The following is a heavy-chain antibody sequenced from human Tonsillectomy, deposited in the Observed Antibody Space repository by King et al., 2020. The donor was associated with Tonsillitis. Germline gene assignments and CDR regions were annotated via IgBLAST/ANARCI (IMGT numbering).Heavy chain of an antibody. J-gene: IGHJ5*02. V-gene: IGHV4-39*01. CDR2: IYYSGST. CDR1: GDSISSSSYY. D-gene: IGHD4-23*01. CDR3: ARRLKGYGGSYNWFDP. Sequence: QLQESGPGLVKPSETLSLTCTVSGDSISSSSYYWGWIRQTPGEGLEWIGNIYYSGSTYYNPSLKSRVIISVDTSKNQFSLKLSSVTAADTAVYYCARRLKGYGGSYNWFDPWGQGTLVTVSS.